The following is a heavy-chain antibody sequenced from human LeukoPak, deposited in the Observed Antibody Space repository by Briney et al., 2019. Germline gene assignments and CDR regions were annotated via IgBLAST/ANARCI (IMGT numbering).Heavy chain of an antibody. CDR2: IIPIFGTA. Sequence: SVNVSCTASGGTFTSYAISWVRQAPGQGLEWMGGIIPIFGTANYAQKLQGRVTITTDTSTSTAYLELRSLRSDDTAVYYCARDPPSHTGRIAAPPLDYWGQGTLVTVSS. CDR1: GGTFTSYA. J-gene: IGHJ4*02. V-gene: IGHV1-69*05. D-gene: IGHD6-6*01. CDR3: ARDPPSHTGRIAAPPLDY.